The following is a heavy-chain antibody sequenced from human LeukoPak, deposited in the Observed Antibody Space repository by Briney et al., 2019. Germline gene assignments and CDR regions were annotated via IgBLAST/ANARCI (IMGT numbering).Heavy chain of an antibody. V-gene: IGHV4-61*01. D-gene: IGHD6-13*01. CDR3: ARDTPYSSSYAFDI. CDR1: GGSISSSSYY. CDR2: IYYSGST. J-gene: IGHJ3*02. Sequence: SETLSLTCTVSGGSISSSSYYWSWIRQPPGKGLEWIGYIYYSGSTNYNPSLKSRVTISVDTSKNQFSLKLSSVTAADTAVYYCARDTPYSSSYAFDIWGQGTMVTVPS.